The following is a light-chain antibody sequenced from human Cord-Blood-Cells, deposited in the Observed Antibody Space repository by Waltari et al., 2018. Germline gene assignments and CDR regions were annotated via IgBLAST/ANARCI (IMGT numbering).Light chain of an antibody. CDR3: SSYTSSSTVV. J-gene: IGLJ2*01. CDR2: YVS. V-gene: IGLV2-14*01. CDR1: SSDVGGYNY. Sequence: QSALTQPAYVSGSPGQSLTISCTGTSSDVGGYNYVSWYQQHPGKPPKLMIYYVSNRPSGVSNRFSGSKSGNTASLTISGLQAEDEADYYCSSYTSSSTVVFGGGTKLTVL.